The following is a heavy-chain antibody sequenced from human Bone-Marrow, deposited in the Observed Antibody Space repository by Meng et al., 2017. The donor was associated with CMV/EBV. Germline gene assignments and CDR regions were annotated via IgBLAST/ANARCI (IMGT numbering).Heavy chain of an antibody. CDR3: ARARAVAGNWDY. CDR2: INTYNGNT. CDR1: GYTFLTYG. V-gene: IGHV1-18*01. D-gene: IGHD6-19*01. Sequence: ASVKVSCKASGYTFLTYGISWVRQAPGQGLEWMGWINTYNGNTKFAQKFQGRVTLTTDSSTTTAFMELRSLRSEDTAVYYCARARAVAGNWDYWGQGTLVTVSS. J-gene: IGHJ4*02.